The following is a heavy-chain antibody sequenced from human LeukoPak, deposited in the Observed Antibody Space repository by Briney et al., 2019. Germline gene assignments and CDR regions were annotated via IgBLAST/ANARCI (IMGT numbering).Heavy chain of an antibody. V-gene: IGHV1-2*02. D-gene: IGHD3-22*01. Sequence: GASVKVSCKASGYTFTDYYIHWVRQAPGRGLEWMGWINPNSGGTNYAQKFQGRVTMTRDTSISTAYMELSRLRSDDTAVYYCARDIRFPYYYDSSGYHGFDYWGQGTLVTVSS. J-gene: IGHJ4*02. CDR1: GYTFTDYY. CDR3: ARDIRFPYYYDSSGYHGFDY. CDR2: INPNSGGT.